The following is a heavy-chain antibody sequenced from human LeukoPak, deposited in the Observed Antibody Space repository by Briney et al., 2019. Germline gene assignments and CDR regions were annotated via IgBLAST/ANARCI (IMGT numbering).Heavy chain of an antibody. D-gene: IGHD2/OR15-2a*01. J-gene: IGHJ4*02. CDR1: GYTFTSYY. CDR2: INPSGGST. Sequence: ASVKVSCKASGYTFTSYYMHRVRQAPGQGLEWMGIINPSGGSTSYAQKFQGRVTITRDTSASTAYMELSSLRSEDTAVYYCARNTGKFDYWGQGTLVTVSS. V-gene: IGHV1-46*01. CDR3: ARNTGKFDY.